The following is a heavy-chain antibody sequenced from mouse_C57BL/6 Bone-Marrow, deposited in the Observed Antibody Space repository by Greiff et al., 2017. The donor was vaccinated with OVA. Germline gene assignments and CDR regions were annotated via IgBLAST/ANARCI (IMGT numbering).Heavy chain of an antibody. J-gene: IGHJ3*01. V-gene: IGHV5-6*02. CDR3: ARRGERLGAWFAY. Sequence: EVMLVESGGDLVKPGGSLKLSCAASGFTFSSYGMSWVRQTPDKRLEWVATISSGGSYTYYPDSVKGRFTISRDNAKNTLYLQMSSLKSEDTAMYYCARRGERLGAWFAYWGQGTLVTVSA. D-gene: IGHD2-4*01. CDR2: ISSGGSYT. CDR1: GFTFSSYG.